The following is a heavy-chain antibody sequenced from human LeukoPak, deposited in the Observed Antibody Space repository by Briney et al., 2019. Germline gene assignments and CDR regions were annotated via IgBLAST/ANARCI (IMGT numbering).Heavy chain of an antibody. J-gene: IGHJ4*02. Sequence: RGSLSPSCAAPGFTFCDYYMSWIRQAPGEGLEWVSYISSSGSTIYYADSVKGRFTISRDNAKNSLYLQMNSLRAEDTAVYYCARVRYSVSYYRYWGPAALVTVSS. CDR3: ARVRYSVSYYRY. V-gene: IGHV3-11*04. CDR2: ISSSGSTI. D-gene: IGHD1-26*01. CDR1: GFTFCDYY.